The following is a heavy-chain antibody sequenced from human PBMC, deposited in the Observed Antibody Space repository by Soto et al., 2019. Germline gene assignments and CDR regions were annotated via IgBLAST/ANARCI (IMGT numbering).Heavy chain of an antibody. CDR3: PRDFADNDLCSGQSPYDY. CDR1: GYTFTSYG. CDR2: ISAYNGNT. V-gene: IGHV1-18*01. Sequence: QVQLVQSGAEVKKPGASVKVSCKASGYTFTSYGISWMRQAPGQGLEWMGWISAYNGNTNYAQKLQGRVTMTTDTSTSTAYMELRSLRSDDTAVYYCPRDFADNDLCSGQSPYDYWGQGTLVTVSS. D-gene: IGHD3-3*01. J-gene: IGHJ4*02.